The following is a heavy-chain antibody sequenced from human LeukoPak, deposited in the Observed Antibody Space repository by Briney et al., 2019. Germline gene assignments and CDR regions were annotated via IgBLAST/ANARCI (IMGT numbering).Heavy chain of an antibody. D-gene: IGHD2-21*02. J-gene: IGHJ6*03. CDR1: GYSFTNYW. V-gene: IGHV5-51*01. Sequence: GESLKISCTGSGYSFTNYWIGWVRQMPGKGPEWMGIIYPGDSDTRYSPSFEGQVTISADTSITTAYLQWSSLRASDTAIYYCARHRHTADSYYCMDVWGKGTTVTVSS. CDR3: ARHRHTADSYYCMDV. CDR2: IYPGDSDT.